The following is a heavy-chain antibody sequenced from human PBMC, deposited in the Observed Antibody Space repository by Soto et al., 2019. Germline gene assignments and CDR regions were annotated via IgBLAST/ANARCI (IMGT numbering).Heavy chain of an antibody. CDR1: GYTFTSYA. Sequence: GASVKVSCKASGYTFTSYAMHWVRQAPGQRLEWMGWINAGNGNTKYSQKLQGRVTITRDTSASTAYMELSSLRSEDTAVYYCARERGYDFPEDYYYCMYVWGQGTTVTVSS. D-gene: IGHD3-3*01. J-gene: IGHJ6*02. CDR3: ARERGYDFPEDYYYCMYV. CDR2: INAGNGNT. V-gene: IGHV1-3*01.